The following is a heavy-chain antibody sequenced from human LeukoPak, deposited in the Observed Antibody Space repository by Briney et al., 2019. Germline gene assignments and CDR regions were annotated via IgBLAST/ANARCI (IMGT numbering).Heavy chain of an antibody. J-gene: IGHJ5*02. Sequence: GASGKVSCKASGYTFTSYGISWVRQAPGQGLEGLGWTSAYNGNTNYAQKLQGRVTMTTDTSTSTAYMELRSLRSDDTAVYYCARVPQKQNDQPLSSWGQGTLVTVSS. CDR3: ARVPQKQNDQPLSS. D-gene: IGHD2-2*01. V-gene: IGHV1-18*01. CDR1: GYTFTSYG. CDR2: TSAYNGNT.